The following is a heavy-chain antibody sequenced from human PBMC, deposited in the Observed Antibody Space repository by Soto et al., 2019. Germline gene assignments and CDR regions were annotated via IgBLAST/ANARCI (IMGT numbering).Heavy chain of an antibody. V-gene: IGHV1-18*01. Sequence: GASVKVSCKASGYTFTSYGISWVRQAPRQGLEWMGWISAYNGNTNYAQKLQGRVTMTTDTSTSTAYMELRSLRSDDTAVYYCARVEYSSSSGAAWFDPWGQGTLVTVSS. J-gene: IGHJ5*02. CDR2: ISAYNGNT. D-gene: IGHD6-6*01. CDR3: ARVEYSSSSGAAWFDP. CDR1: GYTFTSYG.